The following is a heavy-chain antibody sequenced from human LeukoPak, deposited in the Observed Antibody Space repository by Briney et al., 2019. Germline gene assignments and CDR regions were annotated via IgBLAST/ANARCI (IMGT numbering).Heavy chain of an antibody. CDR3: ARGGNRFGGFYFDY. D-gene: IGHD3-10*01. CDR1: ADSISSSGHY. J-gene: IGHJ4*02. V-gene: IGHV4-31*03. CDR2: IHFSGST. Sequence: SETLSLTCTVSADSISSSGHYWTWIRQHPGKGPETIGFIHFSGSTNHNPSLKSRVAISVDASKNQFSLRLSSVTSADTAVYYCARGGNRFGGFYFDYWGQGILVTVSS.